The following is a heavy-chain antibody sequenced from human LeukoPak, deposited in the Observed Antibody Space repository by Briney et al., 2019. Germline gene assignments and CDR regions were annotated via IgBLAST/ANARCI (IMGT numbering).Heavy chain of an antibody. V-gene: IGHV3-33*05. CDR2: VLYDGSNK. CDR1: GFTFSNYG. D-gene: IGHD6-13*01. Sequence: GGSLRLSCAASGFTFSNYGMHWVRQAPGKGLEWVAVVLYDGSNKYYADSVKGRFTISRDNSKNALSLQMNTLRAEDTAVYYCARSDGIATAGPFDYWGQGTLVTVS. J-gene: IGHJ4*02. CDR3: ARSDGIATAGPFDY.